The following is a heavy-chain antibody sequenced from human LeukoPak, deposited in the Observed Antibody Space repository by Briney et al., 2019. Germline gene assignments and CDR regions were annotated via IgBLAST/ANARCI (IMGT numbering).Heavy chain of an antibody. J-gene: IGHJ5*02. CDR2: INHSGST. D-gene: IGHD2-2*01. CDR3: ARRLNCSSTSCLGWFDP. Sequence: PSETLSLTCAVYGGSFSGYYWSWIRQPPGKGLEWIGEINHSGSTNYNPSLKSRVTISVDTSKNQFSLKLSSVTAADTAVYYCARRLNCSSTSCLGWFDPWGQGTLVTVSS. V-gene: IGHV4-34*01. CDR1: GGSFSGYY.